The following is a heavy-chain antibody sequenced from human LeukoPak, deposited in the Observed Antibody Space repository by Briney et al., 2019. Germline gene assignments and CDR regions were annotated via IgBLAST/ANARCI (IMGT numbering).Heavy chain of an antibody. Sequence: ASVKVSCKASGYTFTGYYMHWVRQAPGQGLEWMGWINPNSGGTNYAQKLQGRVTMTTDTSTSTAYMELRSLRSDDTAVYYCAKGGGRGYYYDSSGYHHLDYWGQGTLVTVSS. V-gene: IGHV1-2*02. CDR1: GYTFTGYY. D-gene: IGHD3-22*01. CDR3: AKGGGRGYYYDSSGYHHLDY. J-gene: IGHJ4*02. CDR2: INPNSGGT.